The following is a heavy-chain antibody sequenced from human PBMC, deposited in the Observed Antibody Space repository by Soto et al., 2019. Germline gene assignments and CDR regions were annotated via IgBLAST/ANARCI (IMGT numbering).Heavy chain of an antibody. J-gene: IGHJ4*02. CDR2: IKSKTDGGTT. V-gene: IGHV3-15*01. CDR1: GSTFSNAW. CDR3: TTDDPINKN. Sequence: GGSLRLSCASSGSTFSNAWMSWVRQAPGNGLEWVGRIKSKTDGGTTDYAAPVKGRFTISRDDSKNTLFLQMNSLKTEDTAVYYCTTDDPINKNWGQGTLVTVSS.